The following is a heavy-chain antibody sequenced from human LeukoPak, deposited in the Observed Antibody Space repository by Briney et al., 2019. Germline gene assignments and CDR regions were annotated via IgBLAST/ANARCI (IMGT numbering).Heavy chain of an antibody. V-gene: IGHV4-34*01. CDR3: ARGGYYDSSGYYLSDYFDY. J-gene: IGHJ4*02. CDR2: INHSGST. CDR1: GGSFSGYY. D-gene: IGHD3-22*01. Sequence: PSETLSLTCAVYGGSFSGYYWSWIRQPPGKGLEWIGEINHSGSTNYNPSLKSRVTISVDTSENQFSLKLSSVTAADTAVYYCARGGYYDSSGYYLSDYFDYWGQGTLVTVSS.